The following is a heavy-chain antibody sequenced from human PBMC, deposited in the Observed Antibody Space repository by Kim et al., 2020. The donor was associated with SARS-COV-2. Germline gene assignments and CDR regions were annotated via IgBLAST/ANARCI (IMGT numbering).Heavy chain of an antibody. CDR3: ARDQGYCSSTSCQGDYYGMDV. CDR1: GGSISSYY. V-gene: IGHV4-59*13. Sequence: SETLSLTCTVSGGSISSYYWSWIRQPPGKGLEWIGYIYYSGSTNYNPSLKSRVTISVDTSKNQFSLKLSSVTAADTAVYYCARDQGYCSSTSCQGDYYGMDVWGQGTTVTVSS. J-gene: IGHJ6*02. D-gene: IGHD2-2*01. CDR2: IYYSGST.